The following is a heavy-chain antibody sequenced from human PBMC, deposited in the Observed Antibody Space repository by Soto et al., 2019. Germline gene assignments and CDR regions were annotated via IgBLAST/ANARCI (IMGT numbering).Heavy chain of an antibody. V-gene: IGHV3-15*07. CDR1: GFTFSNAW. CDR2: IKSKTDGGTT. Sequence: GGSLRLSCAASGFTFSNAWMNWVRQAPGKGLEWVGRIKSKTDGGTTDYAAPVKGRFTISRDDSKNTLYLQMNSLKTEDTAVYYCTTVYYDSPVYYYYGMDVWGQGTTVTVSS. J-gene: IGHJ6*02. D-gene: IGHD3-22*01. CDR3: TTVYYDSPVYYYYGMDV.